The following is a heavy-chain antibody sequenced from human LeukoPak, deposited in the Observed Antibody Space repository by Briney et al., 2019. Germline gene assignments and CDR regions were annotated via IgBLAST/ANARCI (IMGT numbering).Heavy chain of an antibody. Sequence: SGGSLRLSCAASGFTSSTYSMYWVRQAPGKGLEWVSSIGSSGTYIYYADSVKGRFTISRDNAKNSLYLHMSSLSPEDTAVYYCARVTSNGRNCYYYPMDVWGQGTTVTVSS. J-gene: IGHJ6*02. CDR1: GFTSSTYS. D-gene: IGHD6-19*01. V-gene: IGHV3-21*01. CDR3: ARVTSNGRNCYYYPMDV. CDR2: IGSSGTYI.